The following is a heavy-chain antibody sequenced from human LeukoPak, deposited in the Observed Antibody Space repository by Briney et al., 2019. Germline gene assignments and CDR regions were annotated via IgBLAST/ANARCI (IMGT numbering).Heavy chain of an antibody. Sequence: PGGSLRLSRAYSLCILIQYLMNELRQVPGKGLEGVANINEEGSVQDYVDSVRGRFTISRDNAKNSVYLQMNSLRVEDTAVYYCASRESSMGRDHWGQGTLVTVSS. CDR3: ASRESSMGRDH. CDR2: INEEGSVQ. V-gene: IGHV3-7*01. CDR1: LCILIQYL. J-gene: IGHJ4*02. D-gene: IGHD3-10*01.